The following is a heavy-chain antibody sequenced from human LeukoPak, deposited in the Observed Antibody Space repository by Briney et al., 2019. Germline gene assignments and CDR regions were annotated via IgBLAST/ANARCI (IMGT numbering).Heavy chain of an antibody. J-gene: IGHJ4*02. Sequence: GGSLRLSCAASGFTFSSYSMNWVRQAPGKGLEWVSYNSSSSGTIYYADSVKGRFTISRDNAKDSLFLQMNSLRDEDTAVYYCARDYDSSGYQSDYFDYWGQGTLDTVSS. CDR1: GFTFSSYS. V-gene: IGHV3-48*02. D-gene: IGHD3-22*01. CDR3: ARDYDSSGYQSDYFDY. CDR2: NSSSSGTI.